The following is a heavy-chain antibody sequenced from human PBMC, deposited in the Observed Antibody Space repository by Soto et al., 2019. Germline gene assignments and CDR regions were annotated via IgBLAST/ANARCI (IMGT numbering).Heavy chain of an antibody. CDR2: IYHSGST. D-gene: IGHD2-15*01. V-gene: IGHV4-4*02. CDR3: ARVVVADWAYFDY. J-gene: IGHJ4*02. Sequence: SETLSLTCAVSSGSISSSNWWSWVRQPPGKGLEWIGEIYHSGSTNYNPSLKSRVTISVDKSKNQFSLKLSSVTAADTAVYYCARVVVADWAYFDYWGQGTLVTVSS. CDR1: SGSISSSNW.